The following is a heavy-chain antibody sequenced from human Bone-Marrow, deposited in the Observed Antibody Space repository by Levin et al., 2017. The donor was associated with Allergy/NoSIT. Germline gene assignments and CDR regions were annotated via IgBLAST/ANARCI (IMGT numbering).Heavy chain of an antibody. D-gene: IGHD5-18*01. CDR2: INHAGVA. Sequence: PSETLSLTCAVYGDSFTHYYWTWIRQTSGGGLEWLGEINHAGVADYHPSLESRVTISVDASKNQFSLKLTSVTAADTAVYFCARGQRTYSFEVSLRYFDSWGQGTLVTVSS. CDR3: ARGQRTYSFEVSLRYFDS. J-gene: IGHJ4*02. CDR1: GDSFTHYY. V-gene: IGHV4-34*01.